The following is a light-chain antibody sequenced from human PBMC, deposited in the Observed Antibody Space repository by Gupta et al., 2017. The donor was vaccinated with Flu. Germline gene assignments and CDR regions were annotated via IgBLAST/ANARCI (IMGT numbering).Light chain of an antibody. CDR3: SSFTTSSTWV. Sequence: QSCLTKPASVSGSPGRSIPISCPRTSFDIGTYDSVSWSQQHPGKAPKLMIYEVTYRPAGLSDRFAGSKVGNSASLTIAGLQGEDEAHYYCSSFTTSSTWVFGGGTKLTVL. CDR2: EVT. CDR1: SFDIGTYDS. J-gene: IGLJ3*02. V-gene: IGLV2-14*03.